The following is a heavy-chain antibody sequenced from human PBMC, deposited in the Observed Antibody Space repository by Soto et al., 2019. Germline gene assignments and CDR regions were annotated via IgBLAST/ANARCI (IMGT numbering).Heavy chain of an antibody. Sequence: SGTLSLTCAASGVSISSSNWCSCVRQRTGKGLEWIGEIFHRGSTTYNPSLKSRLTRSVDKSKNQFSLKLNSGTAADTALYCGGGSNCDSLCFDYWSQGTLVTVSS. CDR1: GVSISSSNW. V-gene: IGHV4-4*01. CDR3: GGSNCDSLCFDY. CDR2: IFHRGST. D-gene: IGHD1-1*01. J-gene: IGHJ4*02.